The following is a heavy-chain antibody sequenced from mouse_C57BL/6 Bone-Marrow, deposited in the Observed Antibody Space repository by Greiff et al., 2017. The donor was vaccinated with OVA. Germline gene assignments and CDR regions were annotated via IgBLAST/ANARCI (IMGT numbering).Heavy chain of an antibody. Sequence: QVQLQQPGAELVKPGASVKLSCKASGYTFTSYWMQWVKQRPGQGLEWIGEIDPSDSYTNYNQKLKGKATLTVDTSSSTAYMQLSSLTSEDSAVYYCARSPLYYCGSSYDDYWGQGTTLTVSS. CDR3: ARSPLYYCGSSYDDY. V-gene: IGHV1-50*01. J-gene: IGHJ2*01. D-gene: IGHD1-1*01. CDR1: GYTFTSYW. CDR2: IDPSDSYT.